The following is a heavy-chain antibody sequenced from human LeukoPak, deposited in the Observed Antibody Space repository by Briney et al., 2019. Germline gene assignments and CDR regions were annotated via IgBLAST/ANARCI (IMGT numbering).Heavy chain of an antibody. CDR1: GFTVSTNS. Sequence: PGGSLRLSCTVSGFTVSTNSMSWVRQAPGKGLEWVSFIYSDNTHYSDSVKGRFTISRDNSKNTLYLQMNSLIAEDTAVYYCAKSGYNRFDYWGQGTRVTVSS. CDR2: IYSDNT. CDR3: AKSGYNRFDY. J-gene: IGHJ4*02. V-gene: IGHV3-53*01. D-gene: IGHD5-24*01.